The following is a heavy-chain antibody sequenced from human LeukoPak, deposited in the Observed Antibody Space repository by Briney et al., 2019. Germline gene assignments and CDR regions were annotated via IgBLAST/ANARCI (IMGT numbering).Heavy chain of an antibody. Sequence: SETLSLTCTVSGYSISSGYYWVWIRQPPGKGLEWIGSIYRSGSTNYSPSLKSRVTISVDTSNNQFSLKLTSVTAADTAVYYCARGDCSSTICYSPMDVWGKGTTVTVSS. CDR1: GYSISSGYY. V-gene: IGHV4-38-2*02. D-gene: IGHD2-2*01. J-gene: IGHJ6*03. CDR2: IYRSGST. CDR3: ARGDCSSTICYSPMDV.